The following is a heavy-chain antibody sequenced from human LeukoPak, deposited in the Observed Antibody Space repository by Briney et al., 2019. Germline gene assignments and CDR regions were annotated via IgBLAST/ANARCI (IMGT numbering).Heavy chain of an antibody. CDR3: ARASLRSDYGDYGVFDY. Sequence: GSSVKVSCKASGGTFSSYAISWVRQAPGQGLEWMGRIIPILGIANYAQKFQGRVTITADKSTSTAYMELSSLRSEDTAVYYCARASLRSDYGDYGVFDYWGQGTLVTVSS. CDR2: IIPILGIA. J-gene: IGHJ4*02. CDR1: GGTFSSYA. V-gene: IGHV1-69*04. D-gene: IGHD4-17*01.